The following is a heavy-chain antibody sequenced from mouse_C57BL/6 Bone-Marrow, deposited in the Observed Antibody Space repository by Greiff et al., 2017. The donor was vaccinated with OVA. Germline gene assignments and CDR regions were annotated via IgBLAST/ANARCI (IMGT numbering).Heavy chain of an antibody. CDR1: GYSITSGYY. V-gene: IGHV3-6*01. CDR2: ISYDGSN. Sequence: EVKLVESGPGLVKPSQSLSLTCSVTGYSITSGYYWNWIRQFPGNKLEWMGYISYDGSNNYNPSLKNRISITRDTSKNQFFLKLNSVTTEDTATYCCAREGYSNVAYWGQGTLVTVSA. CDR3: AREGYSNVAY. J-gene: IGHJ3*01. D-gene: IGHD2-5*01.